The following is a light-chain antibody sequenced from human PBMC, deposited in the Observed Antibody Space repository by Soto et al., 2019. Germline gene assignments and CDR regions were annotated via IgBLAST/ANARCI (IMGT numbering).Light chain of an antibody. CDR2: SAS. Sequence: DIQMTQSPSTLSASVGDTVPVTCRASQSVSGWLAWYQQKQGKPPKRLIYSASSLHSGVPSRFSGSGSGTEFTITISSLQPEDFATYYCLQHHSYPPTFGQGTKVDIK. J-gene: IGKJ1*01. CDR1: QSVSGW. CDR3: LQHHSYPPT. V-gene: IGKV1-5*01.